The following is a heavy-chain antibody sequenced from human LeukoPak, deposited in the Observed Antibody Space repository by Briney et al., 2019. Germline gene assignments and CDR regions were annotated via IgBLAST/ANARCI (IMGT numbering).Heavy chain of an antibody. V-gene: IGHV4-30-2*01. CDR3: AGYGGNSRSGVAFDI. D-gene: IGHD4-23*01. J-gene: IGHJ3*02. Sequence: MPSQTLSLTCTVSGGSISSGGYYWSWIRQPPGKGLEWIGYIYHSGSTYYNPSLKSRVTISVDRSKNQFSLKLSSVTAADTAVYYCAGYGGNSRSGVAFDIWGQGTMVTVSS. CDR1: GGSISSGGYY. CDR2: IYHSGST.